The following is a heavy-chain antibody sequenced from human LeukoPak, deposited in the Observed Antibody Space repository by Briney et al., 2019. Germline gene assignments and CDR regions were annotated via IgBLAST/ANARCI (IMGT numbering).Heavy chain of an antibody. D-gene: IGHD2-2*02. Sequence: PGGSLRLSCAGSGFTFSTYAMNWVRQAPGKGLEWVSCISSSGSTIYYADSVKGRFTISRDNAKNSLYLQMNSLRAEDTAVYYCASLAVVVPAAIREDYYYYYGIDVWGQGTTVTVSS. CDR3: ASLAVVVPAAIREDYYYYYGIDV. CDR2: ISSSGSTI. V-gene: IGHV3-48*03. CDR1: GFTFSTYA. J-gene: IGHJ6*02.